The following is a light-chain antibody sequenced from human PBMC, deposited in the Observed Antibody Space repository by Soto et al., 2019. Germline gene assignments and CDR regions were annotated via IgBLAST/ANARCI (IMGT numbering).Light chain of an antibody. CDR3: QKYNSDPLT. Sequence: DIQMTQSPSSLSASVGDRVTITCWASQGINNYLAWYQQKPGKVPKLLISAASTLQSGVPSRFSGSASGTDFTLTISSLQAEDVATYFCQKYNSDPLTFGGGTKVEI. J-gene: IGKJ4*01. V-gene: IGKV1-27*01. CDR1: QGINNY. CDR2: AAS.